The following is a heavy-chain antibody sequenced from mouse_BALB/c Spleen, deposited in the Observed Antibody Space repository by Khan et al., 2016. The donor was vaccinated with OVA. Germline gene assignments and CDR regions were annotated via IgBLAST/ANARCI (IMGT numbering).Heavy chain of an antibody. J-gene: IGHJ1*01. D-gene: IGHD2-14*01. Sequence: QVQLQQSGAELARPGASVKMSCEASGYTFTSYTMHWVKQRPGQGLEWIGYINPSNTYTNYNQKFKDKATLTADKSSNTAYMQLSSLTSEDSAVYYCVRSGAYYRYDGYFDVWGAGTTVTVSS. CDR3: VRSGAYYRYDGYFDV. CDR1: GYTFTSYT. V-gene: IGHV1-4*01. CDR2: INPSNTYT.